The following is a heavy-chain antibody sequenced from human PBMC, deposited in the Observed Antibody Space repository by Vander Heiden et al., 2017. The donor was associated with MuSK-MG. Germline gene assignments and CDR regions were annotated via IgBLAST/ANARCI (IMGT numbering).Heavy chain of an antibody. CDR3: ASQYCSSSSCFLSLLDY. CDR2: ISYDGSNK. CDR1: GFTFSSYR. D-gene: IGHD2-2*01. J-gene: IGHJ4*02. V-gene: IGHV3-30*03. Sequence: QVQLVESGGGVVQPGRSLRLSCAASGFTFSSYRMHWVRQAPGKGLEWVAVISYDGSNKYYADSVKGRFTISRDNSKNTLYLQMNSLRAEDTAVYYCASQYCSSSSCFLSLLDYWGQGTLVTVSS.